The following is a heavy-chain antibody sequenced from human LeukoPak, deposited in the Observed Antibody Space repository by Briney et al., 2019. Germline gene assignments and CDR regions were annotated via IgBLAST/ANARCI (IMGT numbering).Heavy chain of an antibody. CDR2: INHSGST. Sequence: RPSETLSLTCTFYGVSFSSYYWSWVRQPPGKGLEWIGEINHSGSTTYNPSLRSRVTISVDTSKKHFSLKLTSVTAADTAVYFCAQTLEVSTITVHYWGQGTLVTVSS. V-gene: IGHV4-34*01. J-gene: IGHJ4*02. CDR1: GVSFSSYY. D-gene: IGHD2-8*02. CDR3: AQTLEVSTITVHY.